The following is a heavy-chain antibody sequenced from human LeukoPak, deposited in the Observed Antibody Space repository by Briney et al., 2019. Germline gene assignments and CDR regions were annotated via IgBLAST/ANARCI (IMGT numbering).Heavy chain of an antibody. V-gene: IGHV1-58*02. CDR3: AADRTGETGPIMDV. J-gene: IGHJ6*02. CDR2: IVVSSGNT. CDR1: GFTFTSSA. D-gene: IGHD3-16*01. Sequence: SVKVSCKASGFTFTSSAMQWVRQARGQRLEWIGWIVVSSGNTNYAQKFQERVTITRDMSTSTAYMELSSLRSEDTAVYYCAADRTGETGPIMDVWGQGTTVTVSS.